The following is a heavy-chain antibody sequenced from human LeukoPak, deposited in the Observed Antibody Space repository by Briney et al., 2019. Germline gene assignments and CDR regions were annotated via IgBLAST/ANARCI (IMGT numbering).Heavy chain of an antibody. Sequence: PGGSLRLSCAASGFTFSSYAMSWVRQAPGKGLEWVSAISGSGGSTYYADSVKGRLTISRDNSKNTLYLQMNSLRAEDTAVYYCAKDRLFLEWLPDYWGQGTLVTVSS. D-gene: IGHD3-3*01. CDR3: AKDRLFLEWLPDY. CDR2: ISGSGGST. CDR1: GFTFSSYA. J-gene: IGHJ4*02. V-gene: IGHV3-23*01.